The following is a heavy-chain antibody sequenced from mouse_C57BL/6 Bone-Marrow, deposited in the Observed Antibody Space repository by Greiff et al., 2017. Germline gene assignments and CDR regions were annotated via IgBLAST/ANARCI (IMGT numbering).Heavy chain of an antibody. CDR2: ISSGGSYT. J-gene: IGHJ3*01. D-gene: IGHD1-2*01. Sequence: EVKLMESGGDLVKPGGSLKLSCAASGFTFSSYGMSWVRQTPDKRLEWVATISSGGSYTYYPDRVKGRFTISRDNAKNTLYLQMSSLKSEDTAMYYCARNITRGFAYWGQGTLVTVSA. CDR3: ARNITRGFAY. V-gene: IGHV5-6*01. CDR1: GFTFSSYG.